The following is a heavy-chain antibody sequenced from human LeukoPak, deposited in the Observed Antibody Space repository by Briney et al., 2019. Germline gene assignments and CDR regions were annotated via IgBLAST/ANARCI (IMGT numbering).Heavy chain of an antibody. CDR1: GYTFTSYG. D-gene: IGHD2-15*01. J-gene: IGHJ5*02. CDR3: ARDERIVVVVAATQWYNWFDP. Sequence: ASVKVSCKASGYTFTSYGISWVRQAPGQGLEWMGWISAYNGNTNYAQKLQGRVTMTTDTSTSTAYMELRSLRSDDTAVYYCARDERIVVVVAATQWYNWFDPWGQGTLVTVSS. V-gene: IGHV1-18*01. CDR2: ISAYNGNT.